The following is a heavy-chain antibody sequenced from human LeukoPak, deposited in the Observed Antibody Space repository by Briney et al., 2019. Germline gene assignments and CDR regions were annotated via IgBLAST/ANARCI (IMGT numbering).Heavy chain of an antibody. CDR1: GFSFSSYC. D-gene: IGHD2-2*01. J-gene: IGHJ4*02. Sequence: GGSLRLSCAASGFSFSSYCMHWVRQAPARGLEWVAFIRYDGSNKYYEDSVKGRFTISRDNSKNTRYLQMNSLRAEDTAVYYCRRVDAIFDYWGQGTLVTVSS. CDR3: RRVDAIFDY. CDR2: IRYDGSNK. V-gene: IGHV3-30*02.